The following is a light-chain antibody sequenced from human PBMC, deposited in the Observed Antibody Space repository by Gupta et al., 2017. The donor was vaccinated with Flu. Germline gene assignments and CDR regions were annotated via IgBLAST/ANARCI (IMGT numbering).Light chain of an antibody. Sequence: DIQLTQSPSFLSAAVGDRVTITCRASQDFGSDLAWYQQKPGKAPKLLIYTASSLESGVPSRFRGSKSGTEFTLTVSSLQPEDFAGYYCQQLNSFPLTFGGGTKVEIK. J-gene: IGKJ4*01. CDR3: QQLNSFPLT. V-gene: IGKV1-9*01. CDR1: QDFGSD. CDR2: TAS.